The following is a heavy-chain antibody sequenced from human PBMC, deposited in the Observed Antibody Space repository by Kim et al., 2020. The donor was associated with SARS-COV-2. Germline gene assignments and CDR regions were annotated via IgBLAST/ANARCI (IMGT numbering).Heavy chain of an antibody. D-gene: IGHD1-26*01. J-gene: IGHJ4*02. Sequence: SETLSLTCTVSGGSISSYYWSWVRQPPGKGLEWIGYIFNSGRTNYNPSLKSRVTISVDTSKNQFSLKLSSVTAADTAMYYCARASSYYVIYYWGQGTLVTVSS. V-gene: IGHV4-59*13. CDR1: GGSISSYY. CDR2: IFNSGRT. CDR3: ARASSYYVIYY.